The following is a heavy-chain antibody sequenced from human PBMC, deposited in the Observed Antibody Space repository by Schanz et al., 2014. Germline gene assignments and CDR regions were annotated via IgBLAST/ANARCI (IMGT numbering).Heavy chain of an antibody. CDR2: ISHDGHRD. Sequence: VHLEESGGGVVQPGRSLRLSCAASGFTFHTYDMHWVRQAPGKGLEWVAQISHDGHRDFYADSVKGRFTISRDNSKNAVNLQMKSLRVEDTAVYYCVKDPDKYNWNDVEGMDVWGPGTTVTVSS. CDR1: GFTFHTYD. D-gene: IGHD1-1*01. J-gene: IGHJ6*01. V-gene: IGHV3-30-3*01. CDR3: VKDPDKYNWNDVEGMDV.